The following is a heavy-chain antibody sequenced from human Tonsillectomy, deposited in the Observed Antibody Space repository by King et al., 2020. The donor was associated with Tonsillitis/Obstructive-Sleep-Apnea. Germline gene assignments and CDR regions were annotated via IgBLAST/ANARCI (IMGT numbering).Heavy chain of an antibody. Sequence: VQLVESGAEVKKPGSSVKVSCKASGGTFSSYGISWVRQAPGQGLEWMGGIIPIFGTASYAQKFQGRVTITADESTSTAYMELSGLRSQDTAVYYCARGIRIFGVAPDAFDIWGQGTMVTVSS. D-gene: IGHD3-3*01. V-gene: IGHV1-69*01. CDR1: GGTFSSYG. J-gene: IGHJ3*02. CDR3: ARGIRIFGVAPDAFDI. CDR2: IIPIFGTA.